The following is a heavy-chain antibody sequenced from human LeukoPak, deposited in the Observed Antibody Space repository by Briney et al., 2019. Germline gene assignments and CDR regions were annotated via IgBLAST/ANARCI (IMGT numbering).Heavy chain of an antibody. D-gene: IGHD3-10*01. Sequence: SETLSLTCTVSGGSISSYYWSWIRQPAGKGLEWIGRIYASGSTDYNPSLKSRVTMSVDTSKNQFSLKLNSVTAADTAVYYCARFRDYKGAFDIWGQGTMITVSS. CDR1: GGSISSYY. J-gene: IGHJ3*02. CDR2: IYASGST. CDR3: ARFRDYKGAFDI. V-gene: IGHV4-4*07.